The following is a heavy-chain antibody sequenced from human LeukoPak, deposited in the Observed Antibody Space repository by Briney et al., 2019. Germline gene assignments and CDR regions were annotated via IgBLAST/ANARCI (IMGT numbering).Heavy chain of an antibody. CDR2: IRYDGSNK. CDR1: GFTFSSYG. V-gene: IGHV3-30*02. CDR3: AKDGIVVVPAAIRQGPGAYYFDY. Sequence: GGSLRLSCAASGFTFSSYGMHWVRQAPGKGLEWVAFIRYDGSNKYYADSVKGRFTISIDNSKNTLYLQMNSLRAEDTAVYYCAKDGIVVVPAAIRQGPGAYYFDYWGQGTLVTVSS. D-gene: IGHD2-2*01. J-gene: IGHJ4*02.